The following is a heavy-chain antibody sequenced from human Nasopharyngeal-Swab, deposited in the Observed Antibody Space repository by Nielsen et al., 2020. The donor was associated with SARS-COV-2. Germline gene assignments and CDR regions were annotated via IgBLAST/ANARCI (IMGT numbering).Heavy chain of an antibody. Sequence: GGSLRLSCAASGFTFSSYAMSWVRQAPGKGLEWVSAISGSGGTTYFADSVKGRFTISRDNSKNTLYLQMNSLSAEDTAVYYRAKCCLQLYYYDRIVHYPFDHWGQGALVTVSS. D-gene: IGHD3-22*01. CDR3: AKCCLQLYYYDRIVHYPFDH. J-gene: IGHJ4*02. CDR1: GFTFSSYA. V-gene: IGHV3-23*01. CDR2: ISGSGGTT.